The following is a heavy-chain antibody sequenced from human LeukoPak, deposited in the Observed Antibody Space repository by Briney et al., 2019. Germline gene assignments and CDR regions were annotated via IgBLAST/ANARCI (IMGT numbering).Heavy chain of an antibody. Sequence: ASVKVSCKASGYTFTGYYMHWVRQAPGQGLEWMGWINPNSGGTNYTQKFQGRVTMTRDTSISTAYMELSRLRSDDTAVCYCARDSSSMKFDPWGQGTLVTVSS. CDR1: GYTFTGYY. CDR3: ARDSSSMKFDP. J-gene: IGHJ5*02. V-gene: IGHV1-2*02. CDR2: INPNSGGT. D-gene: IGHD6-13*01.